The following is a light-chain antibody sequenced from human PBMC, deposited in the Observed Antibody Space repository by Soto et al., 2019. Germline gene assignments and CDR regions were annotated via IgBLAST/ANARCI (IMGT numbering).Light chain of an antibody. Sequence: DIQMTQSPSSLSASVGDRVTITCRASQSISSYLNWYQQKPGKAPKLLIYAASSLQSGVPSRSSGSGSGTDFTLTISSPQPEDFATYYCQQSYSTPITFGQGTRLEIK. V-gene: IGKV1-39*01. CDR3: QQSYSTPIT. CDR2: AAS. CDR1: QSISSY. J-gene: IGKJ5*01.